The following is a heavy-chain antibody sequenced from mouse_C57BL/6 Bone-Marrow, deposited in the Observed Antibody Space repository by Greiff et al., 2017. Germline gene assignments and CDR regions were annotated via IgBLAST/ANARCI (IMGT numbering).Heavy chain of an antibody. Sequence: QVQLKESGSELRSPGSSVKLSCKDFDSEVFPIAYMSWVRQKPGHGFEWIGGILPSIGRTIYGEKFEDKATLDADTLSNTAYLELNSLTSEDSAIYDCARNDGNYDAMDYWGQGTSVTVSS. D-gene: IGHD2-1*01. CDR2: ILPSIGRT. CDR1: DSEVFPIAY. CDR3: ARNDGNYDAMDY. V-gene: IGHV15-2*01. J-gene: IGHJ4*01.